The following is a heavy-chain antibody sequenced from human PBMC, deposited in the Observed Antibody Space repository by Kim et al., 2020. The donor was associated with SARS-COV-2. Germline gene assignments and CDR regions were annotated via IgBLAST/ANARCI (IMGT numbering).Heavy chain of an antibody. D-gene: IGHD6-6*01. J-gene: IGHJ4*02. V-gene: IGHV3-21*01. CDR1: GFTFSSYS. CDR2: ISSSSSYI. Sequence: GGSLRLSCAASGFTFSSYSMNWVRQAPGKGLEWVSSISSSSSYIYYADSVKGRFTISRDNAKNSLYLQMNSLRAEDTAVYYCARFPNSGRGSSSGYWGQGTLVTVSS. CDR3: ARFPNSGRGSSSGY.